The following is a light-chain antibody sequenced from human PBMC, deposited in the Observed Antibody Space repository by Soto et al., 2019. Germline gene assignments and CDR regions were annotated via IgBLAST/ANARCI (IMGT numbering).Light chain of an antibody. J-gene: IGLJ1*01. CDR2: DVR. Sequence: QSALTQPASVSGSPGQSITISCTGSSSDVGGHDSVSWYQHHPGRAPQLVIFDVRNLPSGVSSRFSGSKSANTASLTISGLQAEDEADYYCASYTGSHTYVFGTGTKVTVL. CDR1: SSDVGGHDS. V-gene: IGLV2-14*03. CDR3: ASYTGSHTYV.